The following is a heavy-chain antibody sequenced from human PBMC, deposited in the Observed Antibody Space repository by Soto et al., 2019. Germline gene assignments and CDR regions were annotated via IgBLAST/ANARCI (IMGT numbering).Heavy chain of an antibody. V-gene: IGHV4-31*03. CDR2: IYYSGST. CDR1: GGSISSGGYY. Sequence: QVQLQESGPGLVKPSQTLSLTCTVSGGSISSGGYYWSWIRQHPGKGLECIGYIYYSGSTYYNPSPKXRXTXXVVTSENQFSLKLSSVTAADTAVYYCARYGSGSYYPTTFDYWGQGTLVTVSS. J-gene: IGHJ4*02. CDR3: ARYGSGSYYPTTFDY. D-gene: IGHD3-10*01.